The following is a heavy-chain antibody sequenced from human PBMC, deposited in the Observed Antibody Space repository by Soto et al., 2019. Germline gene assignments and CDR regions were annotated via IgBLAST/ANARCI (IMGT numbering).Heavy chain of an antibody. V-gene: IGHV3-23*01. CDR2: ISGSGDRT. J-gene: IGHJ4*02. CDR3: VKDDGGYPSTAPH. D-gene: IGHD3-22*01. Sequence: DVQLLESGGRLVQPGGSLRLSCAASGITISNYPMSWVRQAPGKGLDWVSGISGSGDRTYYADSAKGRFTISKDISRNSLSLQLDSLGVEDTAVYFCVKDDGGYPSTAPHWGQGTLVTVSS. CDR1: GITISNYP.